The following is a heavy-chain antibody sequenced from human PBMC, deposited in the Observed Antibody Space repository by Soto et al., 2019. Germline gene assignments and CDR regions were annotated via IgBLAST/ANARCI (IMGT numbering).Heavy chain of an antibody. CDR3: ARDPPLGVGAQSQKDAFDI. J-gene: IGHJ3*02. Sequence: GASVKVSCKASGGTFSSYAISWVRQAPGQGLEWMGGIIPIFGTANYAQKFQGRVTITADESTSTAYMELSSLRSEDTAVYYCARDPPLGVGAQSQKDAFDIWGQGTMVTVSS. CDR2: IIPIFGTA. D-gene: IGHD1-26*01. CDR1: GGTFSSYA. V-gene: IGHV1-69*13.